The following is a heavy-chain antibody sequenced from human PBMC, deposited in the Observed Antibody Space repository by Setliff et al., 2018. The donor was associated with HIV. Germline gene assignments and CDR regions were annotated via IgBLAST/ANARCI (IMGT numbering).Heavy chain of an antibody. D-gene: IGHD3-10*01. CDR2: IKQDGSEK. Sequence: GGSLRLSCTGSGFTFSDYNMSWVRQAPGKGLEWVANIKQDGSEKYYVDSVKGRFTISRDDAKNSLILHMNSLRVEDTAVYYCARETTGWFGELAAAFDLWGQGTLVTVSS. J-gene: IGHJ3*01. CDR1: GFTFSDYN. V-gene: IGHV3-7*01. CDR3: ARETTGWFGELAAAFDL.